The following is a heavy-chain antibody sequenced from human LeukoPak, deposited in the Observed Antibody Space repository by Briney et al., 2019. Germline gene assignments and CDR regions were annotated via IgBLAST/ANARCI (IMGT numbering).Heavy chain of an antibody. Sequence: PGGSLRLSCAASGFTVSSNYMSWVRQAPGKGLEWVAFIRYDGSNKYYADSVKGRFTISRDNSKNTLYLQMNSLRAEDTAVYYCAKDQEGDYSTALTPDYWGQGTLVTVSS. CDR3: AKDQEGDYSTALTPDY. J-gene: IGHJ4*02. V-gene: IGHV3-30*02. CDR2: IRYDGSNK. D-gene: IGHD4-11*01. CDR1: GFTVSSNY.